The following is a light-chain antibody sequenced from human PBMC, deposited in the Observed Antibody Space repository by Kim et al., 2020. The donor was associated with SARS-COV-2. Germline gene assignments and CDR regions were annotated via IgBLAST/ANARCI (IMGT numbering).Light chain of an antibody. CDR1: KMGSKT. CDR3: QVWDGRIDSYV. Sequence: SYELTQPPSVSVAPGKTAKITCGGDKMGSKTVHWYQQKPGQSPVLVITYDDDRPSGIPERFSGSNSGNTATLTVNRVEAGDEADYYCQVWDGRIDSYVFGTGTKVTVL. CDR2: YDD. J-gene: IGLJ1*01. V-gene: IGLV3-21*04.